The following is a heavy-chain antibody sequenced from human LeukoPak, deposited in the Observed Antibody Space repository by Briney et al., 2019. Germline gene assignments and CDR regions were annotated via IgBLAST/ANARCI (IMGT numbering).Heavy chain of an antibody. D-gene: IGHD1-26*01. V-gene: IGHV4-59*01. CDR3: ARERSYYFDY. J-gene: IGHJ4*02. CDR2: IYYSGST. Sequence: SETLSLTCTVSGGSISSYYWSWIRQPPGKGLEWIGYIYYSGSTNYNPSLKSRVTISVDTSKNQFSLKLSSVTAADTDVYYCARERSYYFDYWGQGTLVTVPS. CDR1: GGSISSYY.